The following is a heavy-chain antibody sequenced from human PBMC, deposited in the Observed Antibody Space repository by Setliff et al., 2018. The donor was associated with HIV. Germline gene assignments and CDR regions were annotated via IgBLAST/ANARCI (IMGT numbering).Heavy chain of an antibody. CDR3: ARSLVPSGYYYGRHAFDI. D-gene: IGHD3-22*01. CDR1: DGAFGGGDSY. J-gene: IGHJ3*02. V-gene: IGHV4-39*01. Sequence: PSETLSLTCSVSDGAFGGGDSYWGWIRQTPGKGREWIGTVHDTGTAHFNSSLRSRATISVDTSRSQFSLQLSSVTAADTAVYYCARSLVPSGYYYGRHAFDIWGQGTKVTVSS. CDR2: VHDTGTA.